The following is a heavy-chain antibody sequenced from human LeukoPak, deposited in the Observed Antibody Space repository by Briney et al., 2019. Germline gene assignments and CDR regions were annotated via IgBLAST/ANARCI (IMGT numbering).Heavy chain of an antibody. D-gene: IGHD5-12*01. Sequence: SETLSLTCTVSGGSISSGGYCWSWIRQHPGKGLEWIGYIYYSGSTYYNPSLKSRVTISVDTSKNQFSLKLSSVTAADTAVYYCARGPSSGYGLLFDYWGQGTLVTVSS. CDR1: GGSISSGGYC. V-gene: IGHV4-31*03. CDR2: IYYSGST. CDR3: ARGPSSGYGLLFDY. J-gene: IGHJ4*02.